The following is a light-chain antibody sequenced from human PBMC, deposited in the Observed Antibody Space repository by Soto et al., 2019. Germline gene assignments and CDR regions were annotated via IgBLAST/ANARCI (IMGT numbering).Light chain of an antibody. J-gene: IGKJ1*01. CDR2: GAS. Sequence: EIVLTQSPDTVSLSPGERATLSCRASQSVSSRYVAWYQQKRGQAPTLLIYGASIRATGIPDRFSGSGSGTDFTLTISGLEPEDFAVYYCQQYGSSPRPFGQGTKVDIK. CDR3: QQYGSSPRP. V-gene: IGKV3-20*01. CDR1: QSVSSRY.